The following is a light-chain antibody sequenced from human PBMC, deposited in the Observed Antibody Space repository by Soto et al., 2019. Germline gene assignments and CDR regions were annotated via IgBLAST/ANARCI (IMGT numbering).Light chain of an antibody. CDR1: QSISSW. CDR3: QQYNSYLWT. Sequence: DIQINQSPSTLSSSVGERETITCRASQSISSWLAWYQQKPGKAPKLLIYDASSLESGVPSRFSGSGSGTEFTLTISSLQPDDFATYYCQQYNSYLWTFGQGTKV. J-gene: IGKJ1*01. CDR2: DAS. V-gene: IGKV1-5*01.